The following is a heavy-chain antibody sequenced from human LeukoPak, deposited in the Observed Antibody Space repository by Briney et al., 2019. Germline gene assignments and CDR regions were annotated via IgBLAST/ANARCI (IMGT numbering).Heavy chain of an antibody. CDR2: INGPASNI. Sequence: GGSLRLSCAASGFTFSLNEMNWVRQAPGKGLEWVSYINGPASNIFYADSVKGRFTISRDNAKNSLYLQMNSLRIEDTAVYYCATTLSGWSPPQTSYYSYYMDVWGKGTTVTISS. J-gene: IGHJ6*03. CDR1: GFTFSLNE. V-gene: IGHV3-48*03. CDR3: ATTLSGWSPPQTSYYSYYMDV. D-gene: IGHD6-19*01.